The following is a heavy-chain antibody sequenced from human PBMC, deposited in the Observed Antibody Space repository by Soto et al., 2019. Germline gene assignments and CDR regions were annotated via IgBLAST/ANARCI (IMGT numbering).Heavy chain of an antibody. CDR2: IIPIFGTA. Sequence: GASVKVSCKASGGTFSSYAISWVRQAPGQGLEWMGGIIPIFGTANYAQKFQGRVTITADESTSTAYMELSSLRSEDTAVYYCARGSVAAPVGCFDPWGQGTLVTVSS. J-gene: IGHJ5*02. CDR3: ARGSVAAPVGCFDP. CDR1: GGTFSSYA. D-gene: IGHD3-10*01. V-gene: IGHV1-69*13.